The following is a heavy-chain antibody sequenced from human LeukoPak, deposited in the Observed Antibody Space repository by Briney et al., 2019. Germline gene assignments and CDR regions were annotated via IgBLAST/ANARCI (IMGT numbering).Heavy chain of an antibody. CDR1: GFTFSSYG. V-gene: IGHV3-33*01. CDR2: IWYDGSNK. D-gene: IGHD2-21*01. J-gene: IGHJ4*02. Sequence: GGSLRLSCAASGFTFSSYGMHWVRQAPGKGLEWVAVIWYDGSNKYYADSVKGRFTISRDNSKNTLYLQMNSLRAEDTAVYYCARDLRPGVWSTGLDYWGQGTLVTVSS. CDR3: ARDLRPGVWSTGLDY.